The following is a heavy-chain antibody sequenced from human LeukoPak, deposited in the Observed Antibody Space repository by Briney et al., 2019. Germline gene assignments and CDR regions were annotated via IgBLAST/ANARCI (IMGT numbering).Heavy chain of an antibody. V-gene: IGHV3-7*01. J-gene: IGHJ4*02. CDR1: VFTFNNYW. CDR3: ARDDGGSLDY. CDR2: TKQDESTR. Sequence: PGGSLRLSCAASVFTFNNYWMAWVRQAPGKGLGWVANTKQDESTRNYVDSVKGRFTISRDNAQNSLYLQMNSLRAEDTAVYYCARDDGGSLDYWGQGTLVTVSS. D-gene: IGHD1-26*01.